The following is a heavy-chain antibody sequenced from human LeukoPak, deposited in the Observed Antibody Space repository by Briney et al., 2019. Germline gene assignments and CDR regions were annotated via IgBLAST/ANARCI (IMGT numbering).Heavy chain of an antibody. Sequence: SETLSLTCAVYGGSFSGYYWSWIRQPPGKGLEWIGEINHCGSTNYNQSLKSRVTISVDTSKKPLSLKLSTVSAADTAVYYCVRGRGYGDYRSGWFDPWSQGTLVTVSS. CDR1: GGSFSGYY. CDR3: VRGRGYGDYRSGWFDP. V-gene: IGHV4-34*01. J-gene: IGHJ5*02. CDR2: INHCGST. D-gene: IGHD4-17*01.